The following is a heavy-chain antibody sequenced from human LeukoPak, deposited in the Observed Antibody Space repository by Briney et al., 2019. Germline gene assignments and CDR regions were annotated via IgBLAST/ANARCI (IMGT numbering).Heavy chain of an antibody. CDR3: ARDVDYYNWFDP. CDR1: GYTFSGYY. V-gene: IGHV1-2*06. J-gene: IGHJ5*02. Sequence: ASVKVSCKASGYTFSGYYMHWVRQAPGQGLEWMGRINPNSGGTNYAQKFQGRVTMTRDTSISTAYMELSRLRSDGTAVYYCARDVDYYNWFDPWGQGTLVTVSS. CDR2: INPNSGGT. D-gene: IGHD4-11*01.